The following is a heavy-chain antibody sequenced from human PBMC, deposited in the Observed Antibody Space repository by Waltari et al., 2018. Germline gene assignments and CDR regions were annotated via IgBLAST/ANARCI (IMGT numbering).Heavy chain of an antibody. V-gene: IGHV4-39*01. Sequence: QLQLQESGPGLVKPSATLSLTCTVSGGSISSSSYYWGWIRQPPGKGLEWIGSIYYSGSTYYNPSLKSRVTISVDTSKNQFSLKLSSVTAADTAVYYCARLSARAPPDYWGQGTLVTVSS. CDR2: IYYSGST. D-gene: IGHD6-6*01. CDR3: ARLSARAPPDY. CDR1: GGSISSSSYY. J-gene: IGHJ4*02.